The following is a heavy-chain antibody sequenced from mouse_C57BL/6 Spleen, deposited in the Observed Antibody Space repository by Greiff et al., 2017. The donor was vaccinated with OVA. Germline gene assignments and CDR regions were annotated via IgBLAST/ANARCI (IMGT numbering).Heavy chain of an antibody. CDR2: ISYDGSN. CDR1: GYSITSGYY. Sequence: EVQVVESGPGLVKPSQSLSLTCSVTGYSITSGYYWNWIRQFPGNKLEWMGYISYDGSNNYNPSLKNRISITRDTSKNQFFLKLNSVTTEDTATYYCAREDYGRGFDYWGQGTTLTVSS. V-gene: IGHV3-6*01. D-gene: IGHD1-1*01. J-gene: IGHJ2*01. CDR3: AREDYGRGFDY.